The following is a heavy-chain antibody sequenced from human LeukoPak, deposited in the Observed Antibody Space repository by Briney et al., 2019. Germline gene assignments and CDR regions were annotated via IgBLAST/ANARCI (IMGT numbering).Heavy chain of an antibody. J-gene: IGHJ4*02. CDR3: ATKQWLAPPPDS. Sequence: GGSLRLSCAASGFTFSKYWMLWVRQAPGKGLENVSRINTDGTVTTYADYVKGRFTASRDNADNTMFLQMNSVRDEDTAVYYCATKQWLAPPPDSWGQGTPVTVSS. CDR1: GFTFSKYW. V-gene: IGHV3-74*01. D-gene: IGHD6-19*01. CDR2: INTDGTVT.